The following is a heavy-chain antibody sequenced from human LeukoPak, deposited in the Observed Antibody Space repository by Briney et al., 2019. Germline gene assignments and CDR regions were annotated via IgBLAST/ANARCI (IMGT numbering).Heavy chain of an antibody. CDR2: IYDSGTT. CDR3: ARDLRYSSGLNWFDP. J-gene: IGHJ5*02. D-gene: IGHD6-25*01. CDR1: GGSISSYY. V-gene: IGHV4-59*12. Sequence: SETLSLTCTVSGGSISSYYWSWIRQPPGKGLEWFGYIYDSGTTNYNPSLKSRVTMSVDTSKNQFSLKLSSVTAADTAVYYCARDLRYSSGLNWFDPWGQGTLVTVSS.